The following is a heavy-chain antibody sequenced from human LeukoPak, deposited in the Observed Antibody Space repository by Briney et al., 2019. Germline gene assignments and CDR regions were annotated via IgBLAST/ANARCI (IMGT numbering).Heavy chain of an antibody. V-gene: IGHV6-1*01. D-gene: IGHD4-17*01. J-gene: IGHJ4*02. CDR2: TYYRSKWYN. CDR3: ARGTVTYDY. Sequence: TSQTLSLTCAISGDSVSSYSAAWNWITQSPSRDLEWLGRTYYRSKWYNDYTVSVNSRITINPDTSKNQFSLQLNSVTAEDTAVYYCARGTVTYDYWGQGTLVTVSS. CDR1: GDSVSSYSAA.